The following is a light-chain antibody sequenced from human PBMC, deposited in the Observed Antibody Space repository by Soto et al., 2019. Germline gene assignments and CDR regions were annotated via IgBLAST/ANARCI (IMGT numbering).Light chain of an antibody. CDR3: QQYNNWLT. Sequence: EIMMTQSPATLSVSPGERATLSCRASQSVSSNLAWYQQKPGQAPSLLIYGASTRATGIPARFSGSGSGTEFTLTIRSLQSEDFAVYYCQQYNNWLTFGGGTKVDIK. CDR2: GAS. J-gene: IGKJ4*01. CDR1: QSVSSN. V-gene: IGKV3-15*01.